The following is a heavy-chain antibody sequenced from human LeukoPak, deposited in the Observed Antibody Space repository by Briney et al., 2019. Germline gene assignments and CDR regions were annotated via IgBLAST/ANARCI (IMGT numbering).Heavy chain of an antibody. Sequence: GGSLRLSCAASEFSFSHYCMTWVRQAPGKGLEWVANIKKDGSDTCYVDSVKGRFTISRDNARNSVYLQMNSLRAEDTAVYYCARALYNNDWYPGYFDYWGQGTLVTVSS. V-gene: IGHV3-7*01. J-gene: IGHJ4*02. CDR2: IKKDGSDT. CDR1: EFSFSHYC. CDR3: ARALYNNDWYPGYFDY. D-gene: IGHD6-19*01.